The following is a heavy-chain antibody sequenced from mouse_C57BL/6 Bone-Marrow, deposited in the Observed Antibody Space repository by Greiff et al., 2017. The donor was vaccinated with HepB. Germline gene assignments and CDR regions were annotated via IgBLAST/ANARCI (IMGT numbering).Heavy chain of an antibody. D-gene: IGHD1-1*01. CDR1: GFNIKNTY. V-gene: IGHV14-3*01. CDR2: IDPANGNT. CDR3: ARGGATVVNYAMDY. J-gene: IGHJ4*01. Sequence: VQLKESVAELVRPGASVKLSCTASGFNIKNTYMHWVKQRPEQGLEWIGRIDPANGNTKYAPKFQGKATITADTSSNTAYLQLSSLTSEDTAIDYCARGGATVVNYAMDYWGQGTSVTGAS.